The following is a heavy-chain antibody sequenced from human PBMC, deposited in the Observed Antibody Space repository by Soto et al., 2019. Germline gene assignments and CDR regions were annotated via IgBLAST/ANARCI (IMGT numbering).Heavy chain of an antibody. D-gene: IGHD3-16*01. CDR1: GGTFSSYT. J-gene: IGHJ6*03. V-gene: IGHV1-69*02. CDR3: ARGAVHYDYIWGSETAYYYYYMDV. CDR2: IIPSLGIA. Sequence: SVKVSCKASGGTFSSYTISWVRQAPGQGLEWMGRIIPSLGIANYAQKFQGRVTVTADKSTSTAYMELSSLRSEDTAVYYCARGAVHYDYIWGSETAYYYYYMDVWGKGTTVTVSS.